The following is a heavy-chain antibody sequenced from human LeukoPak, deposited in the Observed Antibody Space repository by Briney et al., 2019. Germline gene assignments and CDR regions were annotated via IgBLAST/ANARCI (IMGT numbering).Heavy chain of an antibody. V-gene: IGHV4-30-2*01. CDR1: GGSISGGGYC. J-gene: IGHJ5*02. Sequence: SETLSLTCAVSGGSISGGGYCWGWIRQPPGKGLEWIGYIYDSGSTYYNPSLKSRVTISVDTSKNQFSLKLSSVTAADTAVYYCARGGIVLPYSPWGQGTLVTVSS. CDR2: IYDSGST. CDR3: ARGGIVLPYSP. D-gene: IGHD2/OR15-2a*01.